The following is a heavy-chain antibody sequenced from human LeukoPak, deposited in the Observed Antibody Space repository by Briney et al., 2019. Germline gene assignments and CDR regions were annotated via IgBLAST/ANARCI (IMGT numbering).Heavy chain of an antibody. CDR2: ISWNSGSA. CDR1: GFTLDDYS. Sequence: GRSLRLSCAASGFTLDDYSMHWVRQAPGKGLEWVSGISWNSGSAGYADSVKGRFTISRDSAKNSLYLQMNSLRTEDTALYYCAKDRTYSAYAALDYWGQGTLVTVSS. D-gene: IGHD5-12*01. V-gene: IGHV3-9*01. CDR3: AKDRTYSAYAALDY. J-gene: IGHJ4*02.